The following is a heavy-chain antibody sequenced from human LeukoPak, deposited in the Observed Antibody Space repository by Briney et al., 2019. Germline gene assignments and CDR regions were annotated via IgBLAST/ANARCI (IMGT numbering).Heavy chain of an antibody. CDR1: GGSISSSSYY. Sequence: SETLSLTCTVSGGSISSSSYYWGWIRQPPGRGLEWIGSIYYSGSTYYNPSLKSRVTISVDTSKNQFSLKLSSVTAADTAVYYCARDLQEGGNSNWFDPWGQGTLVTVSS. J-gene: IGHJ5*02. CDR2: IYYSGST. V-gene: IGHV4-39*02. CDR3: ARDLQEGGNSNWFDP. D-gene: IGHD4-23*01.